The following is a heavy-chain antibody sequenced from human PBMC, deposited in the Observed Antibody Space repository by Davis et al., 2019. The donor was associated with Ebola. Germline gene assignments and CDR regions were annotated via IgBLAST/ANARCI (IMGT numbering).Heavy chain of an antibody. CDR3: AGGDRSITIFGVVIIWFDP. J-gene: IGHJ5*02. Sequence: MPGGSLRLSCTVSGGSISSYYWSWIRQPPGKGLEWIGYIYYSGSTNYNPSLKSRVTISVDTSKNQFSLKLSSVTAADTAVYYCAGGDRSITIFGVVIIWFDPWGQGTLVTVSS. D-gene: IGHD3-3*01. V-gene: IGHV4-59*01. CDR1: GGSISSYY. CDR2: IYYSGST.